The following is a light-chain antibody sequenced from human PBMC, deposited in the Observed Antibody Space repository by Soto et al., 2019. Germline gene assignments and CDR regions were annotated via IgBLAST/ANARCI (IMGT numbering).Light chain of an antibody. CDR3: AAWDDSLNDVV. V-gene: IGLV1-44*01. Sequence: QSVLTQPPSASGTPGQRVTISCSGSSSNIGINTVNWYQQLPGTAPKLLIYSNNPRPSGVPDRFSGSKSGTSGALAISGLQSEEEADDYCAAWDDSLNDVVFGGGTKVTVL. CDR2: SNN. J-gene: IGLJ2*01. CDR1: SSNIGINT.